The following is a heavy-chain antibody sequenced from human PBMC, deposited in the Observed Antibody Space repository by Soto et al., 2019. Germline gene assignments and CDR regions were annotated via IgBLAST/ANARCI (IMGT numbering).Heavy chain of an antibody. V-gene: IGHV4-59*01. CDR2: IYYSGST. CDR1: GGSIISYY. J-gene: IGHJ4*02. Sequence: SETLSLTCTVSGGSIISYYWSWIRQPPGKGLEWIGYIYYSGSTNYNPSLKSRVTISVDTSKNQFSLKLSSVTAADTAVYYCARATPYYDGRGDQEIEYYFDYWGQGTLVTVSS. D-gene: IGHD3-22*01. CDR3: ARATPYYDGRGDQEIEYYFDY.